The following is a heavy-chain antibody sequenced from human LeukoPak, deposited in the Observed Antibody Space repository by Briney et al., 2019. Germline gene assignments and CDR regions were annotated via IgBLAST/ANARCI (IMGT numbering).Heavy chain of an antibody. CDR3: VRALMGTSDH. V-gene: IGHV3-48*03. J-gene: IGHJ4*02. CDR1: GFTFSSYE. Sequence: GGSLRLSCAASGFTFSSYEMNWVRQAPGKGLEWVSYISSSGGTVYYADSVKGRFTISRDNAKNSLYLQMNSLRAEDTAVYYCVRALMGTSDHWGQGSLVTVSS. CDR2: ISSSGGTV. D-gene: IGHD7-27*01.